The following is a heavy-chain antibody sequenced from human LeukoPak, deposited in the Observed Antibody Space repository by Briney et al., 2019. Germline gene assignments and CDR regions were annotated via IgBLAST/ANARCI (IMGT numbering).Heavy chain of an antibody. CDR3: ARDYSSGWTNWFDP. J-gene: IGHJ5*02. Sequence: ASVKVSCKASGYTFTGYYMHWVRQAPGQGLEWMGWINPNSGGTNYAQKFQGRVTMTRDTSISTAYMELSRLRSDDTAVYYCARDYSSGWTNWFDPWAREPWSPSPQ. D-gene: IGHD6-19*01. CDR2: INPNSGGT. CDR1: GYTFTGYY. V-gene: IGHV1-2*02.